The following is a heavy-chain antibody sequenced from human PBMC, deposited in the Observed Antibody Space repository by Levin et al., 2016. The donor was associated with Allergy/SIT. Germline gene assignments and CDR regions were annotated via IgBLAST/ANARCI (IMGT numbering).Heavy chain of an antibody. D-gene: IGHD2-2*01. V-gene: IGHV4-39*01. CDR1: RGSISSSHYY. CDR3: ARQEVPAGEPSYYNYYGLDV. CDR2: IYYSGST. J-gene: IGHJ6*02. Sequence: SETLSLTCTVSRGSISSSHYYWGWIRQSPGKGLEWLGNIYYSGSTYYNPSLKSRVIISVDTSKNQFSLRLSSVTAADTAVYFCARQEVPAGEPSYYNYYGLDVWGPGTTVTVSS.